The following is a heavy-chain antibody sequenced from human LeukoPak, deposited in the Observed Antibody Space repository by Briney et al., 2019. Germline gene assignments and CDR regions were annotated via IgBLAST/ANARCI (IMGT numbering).Heavy chain of an antibody. CDR3: AREERGITGTTFYYYYYMDV. CDR1: GGSISSYY. J-gene: IGHJ6*03. V-gene: IGHV4-59*01. CDR2: IYNSGST. Sequence: SETLSLTCTISGGSISSYYWSWIRQPPGKGLEWIGYIYNSGSTNYNPSLKSRVTISIDTSKNQISLKLSSVTAADTAVYYCAREERGITGTTFYYYYYMDVWGKGTTVTVSS. D-gene: IGHD1-7*01.